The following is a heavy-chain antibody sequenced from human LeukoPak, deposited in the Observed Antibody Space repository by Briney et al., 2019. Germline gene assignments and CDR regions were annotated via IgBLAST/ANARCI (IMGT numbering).Heavy chain of an antibody. D-gene: IGHD2-2*02. Sequence: AASVKVSCKASGYTFTSYDINWVRQATGQGLEWMGWMNPNSGNTGYAQKFQGRVTMTRNTSISTAYMELSSLRSEDTAVYYCARAPRYCSSTSCYKGLYYCYGMDVWGQGTTVTVSS. CDR2: MNPNSGNT. J-gene: IGHJ6*02. CDR3: ARAPRYCSSTSCYKGLYYCYGMDV. CDR1: GYTFTSYD. V-gene: IGHV1-8*01.